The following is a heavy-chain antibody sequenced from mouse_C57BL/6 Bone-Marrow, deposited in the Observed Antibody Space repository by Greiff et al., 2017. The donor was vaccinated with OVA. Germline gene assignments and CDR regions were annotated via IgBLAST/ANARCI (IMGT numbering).Heavy chain of an antibody. CDR1: GFTFTDYY. J-gene: IGHJ2*01. CDR3: ARYAYDYFDY. CDR2: IRNKANGYTT. D-gene: IGHD2-3*01. V-gene: IGHV7-3*01. Sequence: EVKLVESGGGLVQPGGSLSLSCAASGFTFTDYYMSWVRQPPGQALEWLGFIRNKANGYTTAYSASVKGRFTISRDNSQSILYLQMNALRAEDSATYYCARYAYDYFDYWGQGTTLTVSS.